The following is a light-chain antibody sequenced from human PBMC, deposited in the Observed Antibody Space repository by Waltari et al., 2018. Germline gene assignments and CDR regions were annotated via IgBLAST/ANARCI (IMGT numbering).Light chain of an antibody. J-gene: IGLJ2*01. CDR3: ISYSSATPGNVV. CDR1: SSALGCYNY. CDR2: DVS. V-gene: IGLV2-14*01. Sequence: SALTQPASVSGSLGQSITFSCSGTSSALGCYNYVSAHQQHPGKAPKLMIHDVSNRPSGVSIRFSGSKAGNTASLTISGLQADDEADYYCISYSSATPGNVVIGGGTKLTVL.